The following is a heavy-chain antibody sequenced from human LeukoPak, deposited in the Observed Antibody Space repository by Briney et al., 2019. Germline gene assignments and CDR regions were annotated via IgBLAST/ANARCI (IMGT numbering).Heavy chain of an antibody. J-gene: IGHJ4*02. CDR2: IRYDGSNK. CDR3: ARAKPKNMVRGLIMRRESRYYFDY. CDR1: GFTFSSYG. Sequence: TGGSLRLSCAASGFTFSSYGMHWVRQAPGKGLEWVAFIRYDGSNKYYADSVKGRFTISRDNSKNTLYLQMNSLRAEDTAVYYCARAKPKNMVRGLIMRRESRYYFDYWGQGTLVTVSS. D-gene: IGHD3-10*01. V-gene: IGHV3-30*02.